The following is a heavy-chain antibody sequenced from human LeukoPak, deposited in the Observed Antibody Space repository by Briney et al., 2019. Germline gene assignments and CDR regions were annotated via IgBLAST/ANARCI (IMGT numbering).Heavy chain of an antibody. CDR2: IYPGDSDT. CDR1: GYSFTRYW. D-gene: IGHD6-19*01. J-gene: IGHJ4*02. V-gene: IGHV5-51*01. CDR3: ARQDGSGWYYFDY. Sequence: GESLKISCKGSGYSFTRYWIGWVRQMPGKDLEWMGIIYPGDSDTRYSPSFQGQVTISADKSISTAYLQWSGLKASDTAMYYCARQDGSGWYYFDYWGQGTLVTVSS.